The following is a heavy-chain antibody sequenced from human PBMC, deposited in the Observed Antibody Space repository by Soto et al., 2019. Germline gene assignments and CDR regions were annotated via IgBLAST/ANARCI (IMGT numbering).Heavy chain of an antibody. V-gene: IGHV3-23*01. CDR3: AKDLLPMGYTYFNIDY. D-gene: IGHD5-18*01. CDR2: ISGGGAGT. CDR1: GFTFSSYA. Sequence: PGGSLRLSCAASGFTFSSYAMSWVRQAPGKGLEWVSAISGGGAGTYYADSVKGRFTISRDNSKNSLYLQMNSLRAEDTAVFYCAKDLLPMGYTYFNIDYWGRGTLVTVSS. J-gene: IGHJ4*02.